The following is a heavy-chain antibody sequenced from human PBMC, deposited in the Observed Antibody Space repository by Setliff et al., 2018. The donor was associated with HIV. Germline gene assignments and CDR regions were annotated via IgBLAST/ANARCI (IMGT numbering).Heavy chain of an antibody. CDR2: ISPHSGGT. D-gene: IGHD1-1*01. V-gene: IGHV1-2*02. CDR1: GYSFTDYF. CDR3: ARQLSNSFDY. Sequence: GASVKVSCKASGYSFTDYFIHWVRQAPGRGLEWMEWISPHSGGTRTTRTFRGRVTMTRDTSINTAYMELSGVRSDDTAVYFCARQLSNSFDYWGQGTLVTVSS. J-gene: IGHJ4*02.